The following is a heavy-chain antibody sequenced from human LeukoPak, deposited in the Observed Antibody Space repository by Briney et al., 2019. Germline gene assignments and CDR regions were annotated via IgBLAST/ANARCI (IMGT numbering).Heavy chain of an antibody. J-gene: IGHJ4*02. Sequence: PSDTLSLTCTVSGGSISSYYWTWIRQPPGKGLEWIGYIYAGANAEYNPSLRGRVAISVDTSKNQFSLNLNSATAADTAVYYCARGGLYANIRYDYWGQGALVTVSS. CDR2: IYAGANA. CDR3: ARGGLYANIRYDY. V-gene: IGHV4-59*07. D-gene: IGHD3/OR15-3a*01. CDR1: GGSISSYY.